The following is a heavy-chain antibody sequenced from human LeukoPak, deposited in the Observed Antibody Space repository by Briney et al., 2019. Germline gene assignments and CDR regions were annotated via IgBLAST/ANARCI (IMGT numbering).Heavy chain of an antibody. V-gene: IGHV3-30*02. D-gene: IGHD4-17*01. CDR1: GFTFSSYG. CDR3: AKDPGDYGDYGY. J-gene: IGHJ4*02. CDR2: IRYDGSNK. Sequence: GGSLRLSCAASGFTFSSYGMHSVRQAPGKGLEWVAFIRYDGSNKYYADSVKGRFTISRDNSKNTLYLQMNSLRAEDTAVYYCAKDPGDYGDYGYWGQGTLVTVSS.